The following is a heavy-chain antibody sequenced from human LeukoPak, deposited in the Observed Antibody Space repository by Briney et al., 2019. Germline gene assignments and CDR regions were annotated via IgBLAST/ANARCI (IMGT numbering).Heavy chain of an antibody. CDR1: GYTFTSYG. V-gene: IGHV1-18*01. J-gene: IGHJ4*02. CDR2: VGTYNGNT. Sequence: ASVKVSCKASGYTFTSYGASWVRQAPGQGLEWMGWVGTYNGNTYYAQKFQGRVTMTTDTSTTTAYMELRSLRSDDTAVYYCARDYYDNSGYYFDTFDYWGQGTLVTVSS. D-gene: IGHD3-22*01. CDR3: ARDYYDNSGYYFDTFDY.